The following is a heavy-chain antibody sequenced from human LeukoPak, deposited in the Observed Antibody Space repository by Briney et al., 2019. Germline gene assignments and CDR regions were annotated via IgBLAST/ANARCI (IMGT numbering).Heavy chain of an antibody. V-gene: IGHV4-30-4*01. CDR2: IHDSGST. J-gene: IGHJ5*01. CDR3: TRDSEVRWFYS. D-gene: IGHD1-14*01. Sequence: QASETLSLTCTVSGASISSGDYHWNWIRQPPGKGLEWIGFIHDSGSTYYNPSLKSRVTISIDMSKNLFSLKLTSVTAADTAVYYCTRDSEVRWFYSWGQGTLVAVSS. CDR1: GASISSGDYH.